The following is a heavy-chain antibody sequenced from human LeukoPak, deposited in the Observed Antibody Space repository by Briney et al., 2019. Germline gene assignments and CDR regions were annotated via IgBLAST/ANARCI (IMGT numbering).Heavy chain of an antibody. D-gene: IGHD6-13*01. CDR1: GYSFTSYW. Sequence: GESLKISCKGSGYSFTSYWIGWVRQAPGKGLEWVAVIWYDGSNKYYADSGKGRFTISRDNSKNTLYLQMNSLRAEDTAVYYCARGQQLFDYWGQGTLVTVSS. CDR3: ARGQQLFDY. CDR2: IWYDGSNK. J-gene: IGHJ4*02. V-gene: IGHV3-33*01.